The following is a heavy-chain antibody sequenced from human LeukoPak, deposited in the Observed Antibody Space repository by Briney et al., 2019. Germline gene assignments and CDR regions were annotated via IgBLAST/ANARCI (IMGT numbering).Heavy chain of an antibody. Sequence: GGSLRLSCAASGFTSSSYWMSWVRQAPGKGLEWVANIKEDGSEKYYVDSVKGRFTISRDNAKNSLYLQMNSLRVEDTAVYYCARKGGEWFGDLLYPVYYFDYWGQGTLVTVSS. D-gene: IGHD3-10*01. CDR1: GFTSSSYW. CDR2: IKEDGSEK. V-gene: IGHV3-7*03. CDR3: ARKGGEWFGDLLYPVYYFDY. J-gene: IGHJ4*02.